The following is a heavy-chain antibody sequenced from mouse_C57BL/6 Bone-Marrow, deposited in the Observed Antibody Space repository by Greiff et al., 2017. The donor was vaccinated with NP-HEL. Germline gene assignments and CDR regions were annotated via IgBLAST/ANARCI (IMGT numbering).Heavy chain of an antibody. V-gene: IGHV1-61*01. J-gene: IGHJ4*01. CDR3: ARFSNYVFYAMDD. CDR1: GYTFTSYW. D-gene: IGHD2-5*01. CDR2: IYPSDSET. Sequence: QVQLQQPGAELVRPGSSVKLSCKASGYTFTSYWMDWVKQRPGQGLEWIGNIYPSDSETNYNQKFKDKATLTVDKSSSTAYMQLSSLTSEDSAVSYCARFSNYVFYAMDDWGKGTTVTVSS.